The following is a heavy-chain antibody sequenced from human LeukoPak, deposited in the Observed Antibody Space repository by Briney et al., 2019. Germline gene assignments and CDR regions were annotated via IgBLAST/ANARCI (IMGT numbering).Heavy chain of an antibody. Sequence: TSETLSLTCAVYGGSFSGYYWSWIRQPPGKGLEWIGEINHSGSTNYNPSLKSRVTISVDTSKNQFSLKLSSVTAADTAVYYCARTQKDYDFWSGYYVSNWFDPWGQGTLVTVSS. D-gene: IGHD3-3*01. CDR2: INHSGST. CDR1: GGSFSGYY. J-gene: IGHJ5*02. V-gene: IGHV4-34*01. CDR3: ARTQKDYDFWSGYYVSNWFDP.